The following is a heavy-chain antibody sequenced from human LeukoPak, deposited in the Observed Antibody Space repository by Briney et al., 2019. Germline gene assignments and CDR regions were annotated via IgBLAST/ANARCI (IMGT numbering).Heavy chain of an antibody. Sequence: PSETLSLICTVSGASISSYYWSWNRQPPGKGLEWIGDIYYSGSIKYNPSLKSRVTMSVDTSKNQFSLKLSSVTAADTAIYYCARENPSGYYNRPIDYWGQGTLVTVSS. V-gene: IGHV4-59*01. J-gene: IGHJ4*02. CDR2: IYYSGSI. D-gene: IGHD3-22*01. CDR1: GASISSYY. CDR3: ARENPSGYYNRPIDY.